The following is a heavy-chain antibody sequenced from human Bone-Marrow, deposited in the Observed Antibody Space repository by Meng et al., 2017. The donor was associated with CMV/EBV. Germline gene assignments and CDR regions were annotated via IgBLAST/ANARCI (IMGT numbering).Heavy chain of an antibody. CDR1: GFTFDDYA. V-gene: IGHV3-9*01. Sequence: GGSLRLSCAASGFTFDDYAMHWVRQVPGKGLEWVSGISWNSGSIGYADSVKGRFTISRDNAKNSLYLQMNSLRAEDTAVYYCARIILTTMVRGVPSRPYYYYGMDVWGQGTTVTVSS. J-gene: IGHJ6*02. CDR2: ISWNSGSI. CDR3: ARIILTTMVRGVPSRPYYYYGMDV. D-gene: IGHD3-10*01.